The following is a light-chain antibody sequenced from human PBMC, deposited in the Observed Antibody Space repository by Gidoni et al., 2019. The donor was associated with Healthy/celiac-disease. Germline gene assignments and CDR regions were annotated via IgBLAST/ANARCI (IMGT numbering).Light chain of an antibody. J-gene: IGKJ1*01. Sequence: DIQMTQSLSSLSASVGDRVTITCRASQSISSYLNWYQQKPGKAPKLLIYAASSLQSGVPSRFSGSGSGTDFTLIISSLQPEDFATYYCQQSYSTPWTFGQGTKVEIK. CDR3: QQSYSTPWT. CDR2: AAS. CDR1: QSISSY. V-gene: IGKV1-39*01.